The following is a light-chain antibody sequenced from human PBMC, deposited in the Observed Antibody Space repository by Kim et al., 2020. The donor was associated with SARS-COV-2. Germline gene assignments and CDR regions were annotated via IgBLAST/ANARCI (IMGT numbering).Light chain of an antibody. CDR1: QSVSSN. J-gene: IGKJ2*01. V-gene: IGKV3-15*01. CDR3: QQYTNWPPEYT. CDR2: RAS. Sequence: EVVMTQSPATLSVSPGERATLSCRASQSVSSNLAWYQQKPGQAPRLLIYRASTRATGIPARFSGSESGTEFTLTISSLQSEDFALYYCQQYTNWPPEYTFGQGTKLEI.